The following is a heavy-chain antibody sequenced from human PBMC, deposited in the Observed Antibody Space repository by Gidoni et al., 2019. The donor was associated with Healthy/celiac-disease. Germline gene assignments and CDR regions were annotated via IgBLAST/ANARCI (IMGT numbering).Heavy chain of an antibody. V-gene: IGHV1-2*06. CDR1: GYTFTGYY. CDR3: ARDRKDCSGGSCYSYYYMDV. CDR2: INPNSGGT. J-gene: IGHJ6*03. Sequence: QVQLVQSGAEVKKPGASVKVSCKAPGYTFTGYYMHWVRQAPGQGLEWMGRINPNSGGTNYAQKFQGRVTMTRDTSISTAYMELSRLRSDDTAVYYCARDRKDCSGGSCYSYYYMDVWGKGTTVTVSS. D-gene: IGHD2-15*01.